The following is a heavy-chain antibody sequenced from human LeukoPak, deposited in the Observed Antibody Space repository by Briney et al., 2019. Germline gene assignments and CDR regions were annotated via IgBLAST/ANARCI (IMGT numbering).Heavy chain of an antibody. D-gene: IGHD4/OR15-4a*01. CDR1: GYNFTSFW. CDR2: IYPGDSDS. V-gene: IGHV5-51*01. CDR3: ARRGRLWTDS. J-gene: IGHJ4*02. Sequence: GESLKISCKGSGYNFTSFWIGWVRQMPGRGLEWMGIIYPGDSDSGYSPSFQGQVTISADKSINTAYLQFISLKTSDTAMYYCARRGRLWTDSWGQGTLVTVSS.